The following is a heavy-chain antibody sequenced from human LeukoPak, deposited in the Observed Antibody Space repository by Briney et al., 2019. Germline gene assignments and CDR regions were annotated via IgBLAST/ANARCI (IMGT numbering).Heavy chain of an antibody. Sequence: GRSLRLSCAASGFIFRNCAIHWVRQAPGKGLEWVAITSHDGSFKSYGDSVKGRCTISRDNSKNTLYLQMNSLRVEDTAVYYCARGLFLSGYLDAFDIWGQGTVVTVSS. D-gene: IGHD3-22*01. J-gene: IGHJ3*02. CDR3: ARGLFLSGYLDAFDI. CDR2: TSHDGSFK. CDR1: GFIFRNCA. V-gene: IGHV3-30*14.